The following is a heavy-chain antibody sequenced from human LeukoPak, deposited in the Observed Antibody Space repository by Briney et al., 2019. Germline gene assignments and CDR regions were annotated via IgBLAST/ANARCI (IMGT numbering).Heavy chain of an antibody. D-gene: IGHD5-18*01. CDR3: ARGRLQLLLGDAFFYYMDV. V-gene: IGHV1-69*06. CDR1: GGTTSA. CDR2: ILPSVGTA. J-gene: IGHJ6*03. Sequence: PGKVSFKASGGTTSAIDWMPQPPAQGLAWMVGILPSVGTAHSSQKFQARVTITADKSTSTAYMELSSLTSEDTAVYYCARGRLQLLLGDAFFYYMDVWGKGTTVIISS.